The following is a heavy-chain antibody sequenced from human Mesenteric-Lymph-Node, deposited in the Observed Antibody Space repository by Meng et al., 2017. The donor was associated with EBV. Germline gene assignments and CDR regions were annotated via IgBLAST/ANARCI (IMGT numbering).Heavy chain of an antibody. Sequence: LQLQESGPGRVKPSETLSLACTGSGVSSSSYYWGWIRQPPGKGLEWIGSISYSGSTYYKPSLKSRVTISVDTSKNQFSVNLSSVTAADTAVYYCARQVAATFSGLAFDSWGQRTLVTVSS. J-gene: IGHJ4*02. V-gene: IGHV4-39*01. CDR1: GVSSSSYY. CDR2: ISYSGST. D-gene: IGHD2-15*01. CDR3: ARQVAATFSGLAFDS.